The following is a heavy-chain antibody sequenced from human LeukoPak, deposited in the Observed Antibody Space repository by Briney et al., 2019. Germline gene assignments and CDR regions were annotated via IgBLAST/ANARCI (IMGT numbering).Heavy chain of an antibody. V-gene: IGHV4-34*01. CDR1: GGSFSGYY. CDR2: INHSGST. J-gene: IGHJ4*02. CDR3: AIRGIGVYSSSWFDY. Sequence: SETLSLTCAVYGGSFSGYYWSWIRQPPGKGLEWIGEINHSGSTNYNPSLKSRVTISVDTSKNQFSLKLSSVTAADTAGYYCAIRGIGVYSSSWFDYWGQGTLVTVSS. D-gene: IGHD6-13*01.